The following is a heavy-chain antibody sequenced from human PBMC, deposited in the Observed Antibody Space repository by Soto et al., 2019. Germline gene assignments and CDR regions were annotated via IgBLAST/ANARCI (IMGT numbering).Heavy chain of an antibody. Sequence: QVQLVQSGAEVKKPGASVKVSCKASGYTFTSYAMHWVRQAPGQRLEWMGWINAGNGNTKYSQKFQGRVTITRDTSASTAYMELSSLRSEDTAVYYCARISSGRYTKEPFDYWGQGTLVTVSS. J-gene: IGHJ4*02. V-gene: IGHV1-3*01. CDR2: INAGNGNT. CDR1: GYTFTSYA. D-gene: IGHD1-26*01. CDR3: ARISSGRYTKEPFDY.